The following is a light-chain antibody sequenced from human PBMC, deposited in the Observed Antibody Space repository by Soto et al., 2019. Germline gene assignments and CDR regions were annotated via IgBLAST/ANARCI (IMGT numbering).Light chain of an antibody. CDR3: QRYGSSPPLT. V-gene: IGKV3-20*01. CDR2: GAS. Sequence: EFVLTQSPGTLSLSPGERATLSCRASQSVSSTFLAWYQQKLGQPPRLLIYGASTRGTGIPDRFSGSGSGTDFTLTISRLEPEDFAVYYCQRYGSSPPLTFGGGTKVEIK. J-gene: IGKJ4*01. CDR1: QSVSSTF.